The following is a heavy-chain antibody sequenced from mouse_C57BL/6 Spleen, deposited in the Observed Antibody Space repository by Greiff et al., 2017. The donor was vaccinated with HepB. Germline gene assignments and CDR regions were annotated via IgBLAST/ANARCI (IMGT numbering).Heavy chain of an antibody. J-gene: IGHJ2*01. CDR1: GFNIKDDY. D-gene: IGHD4-1*02. CDR2: IDPENGDT. Sequence: EVKLVESGAELVRPGASVKLSCTASGFNIKDDYMHWVKQRPEQGLEWIGWIDPENGDTEYASKFQGKATITADTSSNTAYLQLSSLTSEDTAVYYCTPQLGRDDYWGQGTTLTVSS. CDR3: TPQLGRDDY. V-gene: IGHV14-4*01.